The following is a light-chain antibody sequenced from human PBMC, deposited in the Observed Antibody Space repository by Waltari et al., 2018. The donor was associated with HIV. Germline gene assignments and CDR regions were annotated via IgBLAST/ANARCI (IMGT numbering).Light chain of an antibody. J-gene: IGLJ1*01. V-gene: IGLV1-40*01. Sequence: QSLLTQPPSVSGAPGQRVTISCTGRSSNMGAGYHVHCYQQLPATAPNLIIYGSSHRPAGVPHRFSCSNSGTAAPLAITVLQAEDEADYYRQSYDSSLSIVFGTGTKVTVL. CDR2: GSS. CDR3: QSYDSSLSIV. CDR1: SSNMGAGYH.